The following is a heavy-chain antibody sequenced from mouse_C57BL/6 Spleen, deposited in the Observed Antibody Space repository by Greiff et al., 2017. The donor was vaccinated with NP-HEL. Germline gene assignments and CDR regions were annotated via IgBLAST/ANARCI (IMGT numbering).Heavy chain of an antibody. Sequence: VQLQQSGAELVRPGASVKLSCTASGFNIKDDYMHWVKQRPEQGLEWIGWIDPANGDTEYAPKFQGKATITADTSSNTAYLQLSSLTSEDTAVYYCTRVYDSSFPFADWGKGTLVTVSA. CDR3: TRVYDSSFPFAD. CDR1: GFNIKDDY. D-gene: IGHD1-1*01. CDR2: IDPANGDT. J-gene: IGHJ3*01. V-gene: IGHV14-4*01.